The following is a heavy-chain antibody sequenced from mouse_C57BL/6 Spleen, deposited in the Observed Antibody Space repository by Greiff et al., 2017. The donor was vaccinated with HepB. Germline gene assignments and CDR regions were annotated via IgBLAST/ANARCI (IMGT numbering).Heavy chain of an antibody. CDR1: GFTFSSYT. CDR3: ARQRITTVVANYFDY. D-gene: IGHD1-1*01. CDR2: ISGGGGNT. V-gene: IGHV5-9*01. J-gene: IGHJ2*01. Sequence: EVMLVESGGGLVKPGGSLKLSCAASGFTFSSYTMSWVRQTPEKRLEWVATISGGGGNTYYPDSVKGQFTISRDNAKNTLYLQMSSLRSEDTALYYCARQRITTVVANYFDYWGQGTTLTVSS.